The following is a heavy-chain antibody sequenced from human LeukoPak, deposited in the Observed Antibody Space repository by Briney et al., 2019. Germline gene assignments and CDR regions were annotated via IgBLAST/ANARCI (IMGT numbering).Heavy chain of an antibody. D-gene: IGHD2-2*01. V-gene: IGHV1-69*13. CDR2: IIPIFGTA. CDR3: ARPRYCSSTSCYRYFDY. J-gene: IGHJ4*02. Sequence: SVKVSCKASRGTFSSYAISGVRQAPGQGLEWVGGIIPIFGTANYAQKFQGRVTITADESTSTAYMELSSLRSEDTAVYYCARPRYCSSTSCYRYFDYWGQGTLVTVSS. CDR1: RGTFSSYA.